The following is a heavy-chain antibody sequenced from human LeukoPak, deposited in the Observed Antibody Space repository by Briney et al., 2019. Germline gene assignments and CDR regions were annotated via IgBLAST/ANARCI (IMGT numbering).Heavy chain of an antibody. CDR2: ISGSGGST. CDR1: GFTFSSYA. Sequence: GGSLRLSCAASGFTFSSYAMSWVRQAPGKGLEWDSAISGSGGSTYYADSVKGRFTISRDNSKNTLYLQMNSLRAEDTAVYYCANHIIGKHQLLMGYYYYMDVWGKGTTVTVSS. V-gene: IGHV3-23*01. J-gene: IGHJ6*03. D-gene: IGHD2-2*01. CDR3: ANHIIGKHQLLMGYYYYMDV.